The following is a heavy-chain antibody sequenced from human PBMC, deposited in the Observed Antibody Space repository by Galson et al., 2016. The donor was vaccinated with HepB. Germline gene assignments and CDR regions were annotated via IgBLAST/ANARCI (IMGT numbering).Heavy chain of an antibody. CDR1: GFIFEDHG. CDR2: INWIGGSA. V-gene: IGHV3-20*03. Sequence: AASGFIFEDHGMSWVRLVPGKGLEWVSGINWIGGSAIYADSVKGRFTISRDSAKNSLYLQMNSLRAEDTALYYCTRNQGSGGGSCYDNWGQGTLVTVSS. D-gene: IGHD2-15*01. J-gene: IGHJ4*02. CDR3: TRNQGSGGGSCYDN.